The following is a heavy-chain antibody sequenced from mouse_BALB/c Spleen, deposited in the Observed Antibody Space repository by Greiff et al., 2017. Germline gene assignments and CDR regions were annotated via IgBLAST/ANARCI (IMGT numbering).Heavy chain of an antibody. J-gene: IGHJ4*01. CDR2: ISYDGSN. D-gene: IGHD3-1*01. CDR1: GYSITSGYY. Sequence: ESGPGLVKPSQSLSLTCSVTGYSITSGYYWNWIRQFPGNKLEWMGYISYDGSNNYNPSLKNRISITRDTSKNQFFLKLNSVTTEDTATYYCARAGGYFYAMDYWGQGTSVTVSS. V-gene: IGHV3-6*02. CDR3: ARAGGYFYAMDY.